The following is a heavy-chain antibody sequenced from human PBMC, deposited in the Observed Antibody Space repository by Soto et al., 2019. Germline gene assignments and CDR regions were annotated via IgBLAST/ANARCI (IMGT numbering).Heavy chain of an antibody. D-gene: IGHD6-25*01. CDR1: GFTFSSYG. V-gene: IGHV3-33*01. CDR3: ARVVGYGFDI. CDR2: IWYDGSNK. J-gene: IGHJ3*02. Sequence: QVQLVESGGGVVQPGRSLRLSCAASGFTFSSYGMHWVRQAPGKGLEWVAVIWYDGSNKYYADSVKGRFTISRDKYKITLYLQMNSLRAEDTAVYYCARVVGYGFDIWGQGTMVTVSS.